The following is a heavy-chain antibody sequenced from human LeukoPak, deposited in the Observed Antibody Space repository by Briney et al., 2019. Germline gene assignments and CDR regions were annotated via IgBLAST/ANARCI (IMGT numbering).Heavy chain of an antibody. CDR3: KQRTAYDILTGYYGGFDY. CDR1: GGSISSSSYY. Sequence: SETLSLTCTVSGGSISSSSYYWGWIRQPPGKGLEWIGSIYYSGSTYYNPSLKSRVTISVDTSKNQFSLNLGSVTAAYTAVYFFKQRTAYDILTGYYGGFDYWGQGTLVTVSS. CDR2: IYYSGST. J-gene: IGHJ4*02. V-gene: IGHV4-39*01. D-gene: IGHD3-9*01.